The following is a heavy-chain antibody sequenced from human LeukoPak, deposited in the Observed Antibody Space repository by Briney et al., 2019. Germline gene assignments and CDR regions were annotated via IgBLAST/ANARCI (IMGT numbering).Heavy chain of an antibody. J-gene: IGHJ6*03. CDR2: ISAYNGNT. Sequence: GASVKVSCKASGGTFSNYVISWVRQAPGQGLEWMGWISAYNGNTNYAQKLQGRVTMTTDTSTSTAYMELRSLRSDDTAVYYCARVEAAGHYYYYYMDVWGKGTTVTVSS. D-gene: IGHD6-13*01. CDR3: ARVEAAGHYYYYYMDV. CDR1: GGTFSNYV. V-gene: IGHV1-18*01.